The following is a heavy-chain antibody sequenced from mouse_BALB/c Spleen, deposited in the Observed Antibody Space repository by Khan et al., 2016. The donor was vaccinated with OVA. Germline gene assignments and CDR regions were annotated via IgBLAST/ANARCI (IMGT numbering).Heavy chain of an antibody. V-gene: IGHV5-12*02. CDR1: GFTFRDYY. D-gene: IGHD1-1*02. CDR2: ISDGGGNT. J-gene: IGHJ4*01. Sequence: EVELVESGGGLVQPGGSLKLSCATSGFTFRDYYMYWFRQTPEKRLEWVAYISDGGGNTYYPDTVKGRFTISRDNAKNTLYLHMSRLKSEATAMYYCARHGYGKGDAMDHGVQGTSVTVSS. CDR3: ARHGYGKGDAMDH.